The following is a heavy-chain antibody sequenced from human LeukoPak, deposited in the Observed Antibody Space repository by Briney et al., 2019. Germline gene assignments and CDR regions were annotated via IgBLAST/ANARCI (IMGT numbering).Heavy chain of an antibody. D-gene: IGHD3-22*01. CDR3: AKAGFASGYDY. J-gene: IGHJ4*02. V-gene: IGHV3-23*01. CDR2: ISGSGGNA. CDR1: AFTFSNYA. Sequence: GGSLRLSCAASAFTFSNYAMNWVRQAPGKGLEWVSSISGSGGNAYYADSVKGRFTISRDNSKNTLYLQMNSLRAEDTAVYYCAKAGFASGYDYWGQGTLVTVSS.